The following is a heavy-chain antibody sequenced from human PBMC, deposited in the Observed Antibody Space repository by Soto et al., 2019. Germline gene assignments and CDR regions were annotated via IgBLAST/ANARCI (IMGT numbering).Heavy chain of an antibody. CDR1: GYNFIAYY. J-gene: IGHJ4*02. Sequence: QVQLVQSGAEVKKPGSSVKLSCKASGYNFIAYYIYWVRQAPGQGPEWMGMINPSSGATNYAQKFQGRVTVTRDTSTSTAYLELSSLRSEDAAVYYRAKYCGGDCRHFDAWGQGTLVTVSS. CDR3: AKYCGGDCRHFDA. V-gene: IGHV1-46*01. CDR2: INPSSGAT. D-gene: IGHD2-21*02.